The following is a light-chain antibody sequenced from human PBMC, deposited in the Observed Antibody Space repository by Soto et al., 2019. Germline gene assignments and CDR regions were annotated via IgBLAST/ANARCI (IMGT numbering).Light chain of an antibody. CDR3: QQFSSYPLT. Sequence: EIVLTQSPGTLSLSPGKRATLSWMASQSISSSYLAWYQQRPGQAPRLLIYDASSRATGIPDRFSGGGSGTDFTLTISRLEPEDFAVYYCQQFSSYPLTFGGGTKVDIK. V-gene: IGKV3-20*01. CDR1: QSISSSY. CDR2: DAS. J-gene: IGKJ4*01.